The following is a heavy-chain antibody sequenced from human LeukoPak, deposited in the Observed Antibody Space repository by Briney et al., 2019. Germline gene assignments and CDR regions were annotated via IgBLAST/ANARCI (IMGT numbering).Heavy chain of an antibody. D-gene: IGHD3-22*01. J-gene: IGHJ3*02. CDR1: GGSISSHY. V-gene: IGHV4-59*11. Sequence: SESLSLTCTVSGGSISSHYWSWIRQPPGKGLECIGYIYYSGSTNYNPSLKSRVTISVDTSKNQSSLKLSSVTAADTAVYYCAREPYYYDSSGYLKADAFDIWGQGTMVTVSS. CDR3: AREPYYYDSSGYLKADAFDI. CDR2: IYYSGST.